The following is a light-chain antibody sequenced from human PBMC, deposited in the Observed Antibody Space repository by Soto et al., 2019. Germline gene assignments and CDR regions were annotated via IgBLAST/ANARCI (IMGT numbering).Light chain of an antibody. V-gene: IGLV2-14*01. J-gene: IGLJ2*01. Sequence: QSALTQPASVSGSPGQSITISCTGTSSDVGGYNYVSWYQQHPGKAPKRMIYDVSNRPSGVSNRFSGSKSGNTASLTISGLQAEDEADYYCSSYTSRSTPQVRFGGGTKLTVL. CDR2: DVS. CDR1: SSDVGGYNY. CDR3: SSYTSRSTPQVR.